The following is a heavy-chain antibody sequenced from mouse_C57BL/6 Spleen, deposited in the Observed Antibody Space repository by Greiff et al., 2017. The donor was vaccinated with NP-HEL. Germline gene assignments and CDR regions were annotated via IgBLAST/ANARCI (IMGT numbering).Heavy chain of an antibody. Sequence: VQLMESGPELVKPGASVKISCKASGYAFSSSWMNWVKQRHGKGLEWIGRIYPGDGATNYNGKFKGKATLTEDKSSSTAYMQLSSLTSEDSAVYFCAGALYYHDETYWGQGTRVTVSA. CDR1: GYAFSSSW. V-gene: IGHV1-82*01. D-gene: IGHD2-4*01. CDR3: AGALYYHDETY. J-gene: IGHJ3*01. CDR2: IYPGDGAT.